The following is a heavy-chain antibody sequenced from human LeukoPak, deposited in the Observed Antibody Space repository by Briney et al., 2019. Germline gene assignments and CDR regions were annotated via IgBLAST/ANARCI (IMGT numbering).Heavy chain of an antibody. D-gene: IGHD1-14*01. V-gene: IGHV3-64*01. CDR3: ARGYTHVWYFFDN. J-gene: IGHJ4*02. Sequence: GGSLRLSCAACGFTFSSYAMHWVRQAPGKGLEYVSAISSDGGSTYYANSVKGRFTVSRDNSKNTLYLQMGSLGAEDMAVYYCARGYTHVWYFFDNWGQGTLVTVSS. CDR2: ISSDGGST. CDR1: GFTFSSYA.